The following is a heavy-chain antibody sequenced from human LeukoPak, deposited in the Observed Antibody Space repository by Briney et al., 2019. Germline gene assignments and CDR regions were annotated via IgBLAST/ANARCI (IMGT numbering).Heavy chain of an antibody. CDR2: ISAYNGNT. CDR3: ARMVYGGPLGAEHFQH. V-gene: IGHV1-18*01. CDR1: GYTFTSYG. J-gene: IGHJ1*01. D-gene: IGHD5/OR15-5a*01. Sequence: ASVKVSCKASGYTFTSYGISWVRQAPGQGLEWMGWISAYNGNTNYAQKLQGRVTMTTDTSTSTAYMELRSLRSDDTAVYYCARMVYGGPLGAEHFQHWGQGTLVTVSS.